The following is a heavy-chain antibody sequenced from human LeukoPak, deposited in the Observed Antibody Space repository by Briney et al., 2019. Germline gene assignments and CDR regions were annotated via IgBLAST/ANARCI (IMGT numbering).Heavy chain of an antibody. Sequence: SETLSLTCAVYGGSFSGYYWSWIRQPPGKGLEWIGEINHSGSTNYNPSLKSRVTISVDTSKNQFSLKLSSVTAADTAVYYCARGSASTGWGMYYYYMDVWGKGTTVTVSS. J-gene: IGHJ6*03. CDR2: INHSGST. V-gene: IGHV4-34*01. D-gene: IGHD7-27*01. CDR1: GGSFSGYY. CDR3: ARGSASTGWGMYYYYMDV.